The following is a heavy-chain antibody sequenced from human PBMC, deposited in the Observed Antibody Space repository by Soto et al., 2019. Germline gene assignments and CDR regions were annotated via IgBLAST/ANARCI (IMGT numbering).Heavy chain of an antibody. D-gene: IGHD3-10*01. CDR2: ISGNNDNT. Sequence: ASVKVSCKTSGYSFSSYAINWVRQVPGQGLEWLGWISGNNDNTNYAQQFQGRVSMATDTATSTAYMELRSLRSDDTAVYYCARDLFRWVGESRIDYWGQGTLVTVSS. J-gene: IGHJ4*02. CDR1: GYSFSSYA. V-gene: IGHV1-18*01. CDR3: ARDLFRWVGESRIDY.